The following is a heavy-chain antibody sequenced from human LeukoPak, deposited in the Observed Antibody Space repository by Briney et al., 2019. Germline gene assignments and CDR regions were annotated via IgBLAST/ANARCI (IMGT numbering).Heavy chain of an antibody. D-gene: IGHD7-27*01. V-gene: IGHV5-51*01. Sequence: GESLKISCKGSGYSFTSYWIGWVRQMPGKGLEWMGIIYPGDSDTRYSPSFQGQVTISVDKSISTAYLQWSSLKASGTTRSNFARQSTPGNWGWGQGTLVTVSS. CDR2: IYPGDSDT. CDR1: GYSFTSYW. CDR3: ARQSTPGNWG. J-gene: IGHJ4*02.